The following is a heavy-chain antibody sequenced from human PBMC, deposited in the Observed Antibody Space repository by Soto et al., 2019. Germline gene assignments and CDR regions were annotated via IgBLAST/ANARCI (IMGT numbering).Heavy chain of an antibody. D-gene: IGHD3-3*01. CDR2: IIPIFGTA. Sequence: QVQLVQSGAEVKKPGSSVKVSCKASGGTFSSYAISWVRQAPGQGLEWMGGIIPIFGTANYAQKFQGRVTITADESTSTAYMELSSLRSEDTAVYYCASPFSPTHPAYYDYGMDVWGQGTTVTVSS. J-gene: IGHJ6*02. CDR1: GGTFSSYA. CDR3: ASPFSPTHPAYYDYGMDV. V-gene: IGHV1-69*01.